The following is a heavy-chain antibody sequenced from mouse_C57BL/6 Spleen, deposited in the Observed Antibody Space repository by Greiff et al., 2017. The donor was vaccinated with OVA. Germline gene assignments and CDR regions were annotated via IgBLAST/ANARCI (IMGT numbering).Heavy chain of an antibody. D-gene: IGHD1-1*01. CDR2: IYPRDGST. CDR1: GYTFTSYD. CDR3: ARSGVTTVVATDY. Sequence: VKLVESGPELVKPGASVKLSCKASGYTFTSYDINWVKQRPGQGLEWIGWIYPRDGSTKYNEKFKGKATLTVDTSSSTAYMELHSLTSEDSAVYFCARSGVTTVVATDYWGQGTTLTVSS. J-gene: IGHJ2*01. V-gene: IGHV1-85*01.